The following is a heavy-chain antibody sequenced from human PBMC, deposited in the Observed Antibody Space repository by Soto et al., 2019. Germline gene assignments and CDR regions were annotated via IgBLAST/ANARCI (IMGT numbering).Heavy chain of an antibody. J-gene: IGHJ2*01. CDR1: GGSISPYY. V-gene: IGHV4-59*08. D-gene: IGHD1-20*01. CDR2: IFYSQYT. Sequence: QVQLQESGPRLVKPSETLSLSCTVSGGSISPYYWSWIRQPPGKGLEWIGYIFYSQYTHYNPSLKSRVTISPDTSENQFALKVTSVSAADTAVYYCAILARNSGRYWYFDHWGRGTLVSGSS. CDR3: AILARNSGRYWYFDH.